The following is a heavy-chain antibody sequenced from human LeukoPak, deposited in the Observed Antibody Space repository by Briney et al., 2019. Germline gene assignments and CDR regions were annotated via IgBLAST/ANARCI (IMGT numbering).Heavy chain of an antibody. V-gene: IGHV4-59*12. CDR1: GGSISSYY. Sequence: SDTLSLTCTVSGGSISSYYWSWVRQPAGTGLEWIGYIDYSGSSNYNPSLNSRVTISVDTSKNQFSLKLSSVTAADAAVYYCARVPATHDYFDYWGQGTLVTVSS. CDR3: ARVPATHDYFDY. J-gene: IGHJ4*02. D-gene: IGHD1-26*01. CDR2: IDYSGSS.